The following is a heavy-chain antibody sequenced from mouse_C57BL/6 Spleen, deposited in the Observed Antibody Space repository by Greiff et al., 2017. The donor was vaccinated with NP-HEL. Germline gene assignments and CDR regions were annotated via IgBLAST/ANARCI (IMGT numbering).Heavy chain of an antibody. J-gene: IGHJ4*01. CDR2: INPNNGGT. V-gene: IGHV1-26*01. D-gene: IGHD1-1*01. CDR1: GYTFTDYY. CDR3: TVVARGAMDY. Sequence: EVQLQQSGPELVKPGASVKISCKASGYTFTDYYMNWVKQSHGKSLEWIGDINPNNGGTSYNQKFKGKATLTVDKSSSTAYMELRSLTSEDSAVYYCTVVARGAMDYWGQGTSVTVSS.